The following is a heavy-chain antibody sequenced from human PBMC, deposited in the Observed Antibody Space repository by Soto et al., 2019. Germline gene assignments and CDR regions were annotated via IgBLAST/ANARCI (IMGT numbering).Heavy chain of an antibody. CDR3: ARGNYDFWSGFLRTLLYYYGMDV. CDR1: GFTFSSYW. CDR2: IKQDGSEK. D-gene: IGHD3-3*01. Sequence: PGGSLRLSCAASGFTFSSYWMSWVRQAPGKGLEWVANIKQDGSEKYYVDSVKGRSTISRDNAKNSLYLQMNSLRAEDTAVYYCARGNYDFWSGFLRTLLYYYGMDVWGQGTTVTVSS. V-gene: IGHV3-7*05. J-gene: IGHJ6*02.